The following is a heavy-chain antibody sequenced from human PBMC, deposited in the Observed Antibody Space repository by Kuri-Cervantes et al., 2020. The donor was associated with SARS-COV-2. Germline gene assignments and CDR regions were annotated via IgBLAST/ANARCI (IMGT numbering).Heavy chain of an antibody. D-gene: IGHD3-3*01. Sequence: GESLKISCAASGFTFSSYAMHWVRQAPGKGLEWVAVISYDGSNKYYADSVKGRFTISRDNSKNTLYLQMNSLRSDDTAVYYCARVHFYDFWSGYNDYWGQGTLVTVSS. CDR3: ARVHFYDFWSGYNDY. J-gene: IGHJ4*02. CDR1: GFTFSSYA. V-gene: IGHV3-30-3*01. CDR2: ISYDGSNK.